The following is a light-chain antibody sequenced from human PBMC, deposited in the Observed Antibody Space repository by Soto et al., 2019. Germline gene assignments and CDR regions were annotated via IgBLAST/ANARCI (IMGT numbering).Light chain of an antibody. CDR2: EGT. V-gene: IGLV2-23*01. J-gene: IGLJ3*02. CDR1: SSDFGSYSV. CDR3: HSYARGTLV. Sequence: QSALTQPASVSGSPGQSITISCTGTSSDFGSYSVVSWYQQHPGKAPKLLIYEGTKRPSGVSRRFSGSESGNTASLTISGLQAEEEADYYCHSYARGTLVFGGGTKVTVL.